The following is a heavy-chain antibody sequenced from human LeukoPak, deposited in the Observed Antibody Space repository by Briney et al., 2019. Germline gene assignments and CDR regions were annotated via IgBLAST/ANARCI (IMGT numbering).Heavy chain of an antibody. Sequence: ASVKVSCKASGYTFTSYGISWVRQAPGQGLEWMGWISAYNGNTNYAQKLQGRVTMTTDTSTSTAYMELRSLRSDDTAVYYCARVGIYCSSTSYYASDFDYWGQGTLVTVSS. J-gene: IGHJ4*02. CDR3: ARVGIYCSSTSYYASDFDY. CDR2: ISAYNGNT. CDR1: GYTFTSYG. V-gene: IGHV1-18*01. D-gene: IGHD2-2*01.